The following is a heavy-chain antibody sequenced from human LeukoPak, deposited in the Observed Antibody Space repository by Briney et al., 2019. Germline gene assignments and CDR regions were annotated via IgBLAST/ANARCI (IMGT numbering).Heavy chain of an antibody. J-gene: IGHJ4*02. CDR3: ARDLLEWYFDY. V-gene: IGHV3-66*01. Sequence: GGSLRLSCAASGLTVSSTYMSWVRQTPGKGLEWGSVIYSGGSTYYADSVKGRFTISRDNSKNTLYLQRNSLRAEDTAVYYCARDLLEWYFDYWGQGTLVTVSS. CDR1: GLTVSSTY. CDR2: IYSGGST. D-gene: IGHD3-3*01.